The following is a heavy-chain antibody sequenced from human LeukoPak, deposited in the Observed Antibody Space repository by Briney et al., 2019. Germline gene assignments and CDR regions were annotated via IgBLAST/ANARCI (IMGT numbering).Heavy chain of an antibody. CDR1: GGSISSGGLY. D-gene: IGHD1-26*01. CDR3: AREAGSYYPR. Sequence: SETLSLTCTVSGGSISSGGLYWSWMGQHPGKGLEWIGYIYYSGRTYDNPSHKRLITISVNTSKNQFSLKLSSVTAANTACYFCAREAGSYYPRWGQGTLVTASP. J-gene: IGHJ4*02. V-gene: IGHV4-31*01. CDR2: IYYSGRT.